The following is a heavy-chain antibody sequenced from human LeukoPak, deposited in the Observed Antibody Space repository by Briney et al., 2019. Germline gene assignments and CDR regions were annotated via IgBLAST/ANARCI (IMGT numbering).Heavy chain of an antibody. CDR1: GFTFSDYY. J-gene: IGHJ4*02. D-gene: IGHD2-2*01. CDR3: ARDLCSSTSCLPGY. V-gene: IGHV3-11*01. Sequence: PGGSLRLSCAASGFTFSDYYMSWIRQAPGKGLEWVSYISSSGSTIYYADSVKGRFTISRDNAKNSLYLQMNSLRAEDTAVYYCARDLCSSTSCLPGYWGQGTLVTVSS. CDR2: ISSSGSTI.